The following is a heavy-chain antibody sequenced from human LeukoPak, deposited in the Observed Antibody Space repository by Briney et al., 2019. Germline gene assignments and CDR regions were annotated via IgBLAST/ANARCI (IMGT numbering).Heavy chain of an antibody. CDR1: GGSIRRSDSC. CDR3: ARGGWGYVWGSYRPYYFDY. J-gene: IGHJ4*02. CDR2: INHSGST. Sequence: PSETLSLTCSVSGGSIRRSDSCWGWIRQPPGKGLEWIGEINHSGSTNFNPSLKSRVTISVDTSKNQFSLKLSSVTAADTAVYYCARGGWGYVWGSYRPYYFDYWGQGTLVTVSS. D-gene: IGHD3-16*02. V-gene: IGHV4-39*07.